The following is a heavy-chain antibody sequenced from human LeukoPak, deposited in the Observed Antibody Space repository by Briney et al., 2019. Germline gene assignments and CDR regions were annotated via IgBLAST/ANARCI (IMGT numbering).Heavy chain of an antibody. D-gene: IGHD6-19*01. J-gene: IGHJ4*02. CDR2: IYSGGDT. V-gene: IGHV3-53*01. Sequence: TGGSLRLSCAASGFTVSSNYMSWVRQAPGKGLEWVSLIYSGGDTYYADSVKGRFTISRDSSKDTLHLQTNSLRADDTAVYYCAGQRIAVAGFYFAYWGQGTLVTVSS. CDR1: GFTVSSNY. CDR3: AGQRIAVAGFYFAY.